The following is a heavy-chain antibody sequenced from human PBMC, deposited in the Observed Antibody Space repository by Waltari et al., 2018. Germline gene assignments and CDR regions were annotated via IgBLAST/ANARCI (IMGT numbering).Heavy chain of an antibody. CDR1: GGSIDSGSYY. Sequence: QVQLQESGPGLVKPSQTLSLTCTVSGGSIDSGSYYWSWIRQPAGKGLEWIGRIYTSGSTNYNPSLKSRVTISVDTSKNQFSLNLSSVTAADPAVYYCARGPLLSKVDYWGQGTLVTVSS. CDR3: ARGPLLSKVDY. V-gene: IGHV4-61*02. CDR2: IYTSGST. D-gene: IGHD1-26*01. J-gene: IGHJ4*02.